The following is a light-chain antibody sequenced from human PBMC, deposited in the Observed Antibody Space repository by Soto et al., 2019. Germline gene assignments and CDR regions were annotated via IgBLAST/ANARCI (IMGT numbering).Light chain of an antibody. CDR2: GAS. CDR1: RHVYINA. Sequence: VVLTQSPATLSLSPGERATLSCRASRHVYINALGWYQQKPGRTPTLLIYGASTRATDVPDRFSATGSGTDFSLTISRVEPEDSAVDDCQQYGASPFTFGPGTRVEI. J-gene: IGKJ3*01. CDR3: QQYGASPFT. V-gene: IGKV3-20*01.